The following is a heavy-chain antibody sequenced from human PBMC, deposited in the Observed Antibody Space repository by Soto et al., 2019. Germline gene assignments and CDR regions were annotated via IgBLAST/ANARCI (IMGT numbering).Heavy chain of an antibody. Sequence: SETLSLTCAVSGASISSSNWWSWVRQPPGKGLEWIGEIYHSGSTNYNPSLKSRITISVDKSKNQFSLKLRSVTAADTAVYYCARHPQRITIAANWGQGTLVTVSS. V-gene: IGHV4-4*02. J-gene: IGHJ4*02. CDR1: GASISSSNW. CDR3: ARHPQRITIAAN. CDR2: IYHSGST. D-gene: IGHD3-3*01.